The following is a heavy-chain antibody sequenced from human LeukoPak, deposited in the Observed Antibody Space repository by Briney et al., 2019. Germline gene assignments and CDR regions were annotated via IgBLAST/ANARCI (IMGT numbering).Heavy chain of an antibody. V-gene: IGHV3-21*01. J-gene: IGHJ6*03. CDR1: GFTFSSYS. CDR2: ISSTSTYI. D-gene: IGHD3-10*01. CDR3: AKSIFGSGSYYYYYYMDV. Sequence: PGGSLRLSCAASGFTFSSYSMNWVRQAPGKGLEWVSSISSTSTYIYYADSVKGRFTISRDNAKSSLYLQMNSLRAEGTAVYYCAKSIFGSGSYYYYYYMDVWGKGTTVTVSS.